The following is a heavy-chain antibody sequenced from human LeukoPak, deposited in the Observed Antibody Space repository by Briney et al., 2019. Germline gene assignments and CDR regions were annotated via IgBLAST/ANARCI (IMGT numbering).Heavy chain of an antibody. J-gene: IGHJ4*02. CDR1: GFRFSSYA. V-gene: IGHV3-23*01. D-gene: IGHD4-23*01. Sequence: GGSLRLSCAASGFRFSSYAMSRVRQAPGKGLEWVSAISGSGVSTYYADSVKGRFTVSRDNSKNTLYLQMSSLRAEDTAVYYCAKKSPYGGADYWGQGTLVTVSS. CDR3: AKKSPYGGADY. CDR2: ISGSGVST.